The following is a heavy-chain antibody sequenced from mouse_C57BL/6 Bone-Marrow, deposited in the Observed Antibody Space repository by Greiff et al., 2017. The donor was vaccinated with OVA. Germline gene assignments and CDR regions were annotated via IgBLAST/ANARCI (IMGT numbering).Heavy chain of an antibody. V-gene: IGHV1-18*01. CDR3: ARRLRWYFDV. CDR1: GYTFTDYN. Sequence: VQLQQSGPELVKPGASVKIPCKASGYTFTDYNMDWVKQSHGKSLEWIGDINPNNGGTNYNQKFKGKATLTVYKASSTAYMELRSLTSEDTAVYYCARRLRWYFDVWGTGTTVTVSS. CDR2: INPNNGGT. J-gene: IGHJ1*03.